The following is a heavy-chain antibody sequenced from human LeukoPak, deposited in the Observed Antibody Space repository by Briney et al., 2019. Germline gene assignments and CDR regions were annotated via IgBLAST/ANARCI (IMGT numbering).Heavy chain of an antibody. CDR3: ATAHLVVPGAMDMVFDY. Sequence: RSGGSLRLSCAVSGFTFSSYGMSWVRQAPGKGLEWVSAISGSGGSTYYADSVKGRFTISRDNSKNTLYLQMNSLRAEDTAVYYCATAHLVVPGAMDMVFDYWGQGTLVTVSS. V-gene: IGHV3-23*01. J-gene: IGHJ4*02. CDR1: GFTFSSYG. CDR2: ISGSGGST. D-gene: IGHD2-2*01.